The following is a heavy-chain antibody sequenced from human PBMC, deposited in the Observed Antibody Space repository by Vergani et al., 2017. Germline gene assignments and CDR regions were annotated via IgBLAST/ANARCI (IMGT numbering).Heavy chain of an antibody. CDR2: IYYSGST. CDR3: ASLRYVDWLFSPSYYYGMDV. Sequence: QLQLQESGSGLVQPSETLSLTCTVSGGSISSSSYYWGWIRQPPGKGLEWIGSIYYSGSTYDNPSLKSRVTISVDTSKNQFSLKLSSLTAADTAVYYCASLRYVDWLFSPSYYYGMDVWGQGTTVTVSS. V-gene: IGHV4-39*01. J-gene: IGHJ6*02. CDR1: GGSISSSSYY. D-gene: IGHD3-9*01.